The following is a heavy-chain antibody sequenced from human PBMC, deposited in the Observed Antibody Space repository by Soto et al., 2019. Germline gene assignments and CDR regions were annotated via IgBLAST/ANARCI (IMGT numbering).Heavy chain of an antibody. V-gene: IGHV4-31*03. CDR2: IYDTESA. Sequence: QVQLQESGPGLVKPSQTLSLTCSVSGESISSGGYYWSWIRHLPGKGLEWIGYIYDTESAYYNPSLKGRVSISMDTSENHFAMRLTSVTAADSAVYYCARASSSSSAADYWGQGLQVTVYS. CDR1: GESISSGGYY. J-gene: IGHJ4*02. CDR3: ARASSSSSAADY. D-gene: IGHD6-6*01.